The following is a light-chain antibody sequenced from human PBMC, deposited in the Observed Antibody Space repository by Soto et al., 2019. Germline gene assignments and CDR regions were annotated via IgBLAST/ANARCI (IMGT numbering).Light chain of an antibody. CDR1: SSDVGGYKY. CDR3: SSYTSSNTLEV. Sequence: QSALTQPASVSGSPGQSITISCTGTSSDVGGYKYVSWYQQHSGKAPKLMIYEVSNRPSGVSNRFSGSKSGNTASLTISGLQAEDEADYYCSSYTSSNTLEVFGGGTKVTVL. J-gene: IGLJ2*01. V-gene: IGLV2-14*01. CDR2: EVS.